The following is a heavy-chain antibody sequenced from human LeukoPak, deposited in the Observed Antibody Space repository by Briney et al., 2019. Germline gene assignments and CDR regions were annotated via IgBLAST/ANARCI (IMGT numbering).Heavy chain of an antibody. CDR3: DTAGLDY. Sequence: GGSRRLSCAASEFTFSNYGMHWVRQAPGKGLEWVTFVRSDGNDKYYADSVKGRFTISRDNSKNTLYLQMTSLRVEDTAIYYCDTAGLDYWGQGSLVTLSS. D-gene: IGHD2-21*02. CDR2: VRSDGNDK. CDR1: EFTFSNYG. V-gene: IGHV3-30*02. J-gene: IGHJ4*02.